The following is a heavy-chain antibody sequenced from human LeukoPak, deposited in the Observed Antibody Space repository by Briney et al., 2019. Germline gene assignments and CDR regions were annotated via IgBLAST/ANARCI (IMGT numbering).Heavy chain of an antibody. CDR1: GYTFTSYY. D-gene: IGHD2-15*01. Sequence: AASVKVSCKASGYTFTSYYMHWVRQTPGQGLEWMGWINPNSGGTNYAQKFQGRVTMTRDTSISTAYMELSRLRSDDTAVYYCARVGRVYCSGGSCYWGNFDYWGQGTLVTVSS. V-gene: IGHV1-2*02. CDR2: INPNSGGT. J-gene: IGHJ4*02. CDR3: ARVGRVYCSGGSCYWGNFDY.